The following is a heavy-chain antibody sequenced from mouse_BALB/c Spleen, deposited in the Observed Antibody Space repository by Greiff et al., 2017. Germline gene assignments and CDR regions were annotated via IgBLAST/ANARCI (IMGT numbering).Heavy chain of an antibody. Sequence: EVKLVESGGGLVQPGGSLRLSCATSGFTFTDYYMSWVRQPPGKALEWLGFIRNKANGYTTEYSASVKGRFTISRDNSQSILYLQMNTLRAEDSATYYCARGTGMDYWGQGTSVTVSS. CDR3: ARGTGMDY. D-gene: IGHD4-1*01. CDR1: GFTFTDYY. CDR2: IRNKANGYTT. J-gene: IGHJ4*01. V-gene: IGHV7-3*02.